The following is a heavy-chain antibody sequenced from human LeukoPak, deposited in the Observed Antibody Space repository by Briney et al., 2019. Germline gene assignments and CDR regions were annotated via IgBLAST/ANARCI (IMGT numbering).Heavy chain of an antibody. Sequence: GGSLRLSCVASKFIFIDSPMHWVRQPPGKGLQWVAVISPDGTSKYYADSVKGRFTISRDNSKDTLFLQMESLRIEDTAVYYCARDPLSPEPWGQGTLVTVSS. CDR3: ARDPLSPEP. J-gene: IGHJ5*02. CDR1: KFIFIDSP. CDR2: ISPDGTSK. V-gene: IGHV3-30-3*01.